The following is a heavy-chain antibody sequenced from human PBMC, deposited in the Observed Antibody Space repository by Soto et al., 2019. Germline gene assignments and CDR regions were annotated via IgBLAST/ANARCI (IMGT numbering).Heavy chain of an antibody. V-gene: IGHV1-2*04. Sequence: QVQLVQSGAEVKKPGASVKVSCKASGYTFTGYYMHWVRQAPGQGLEWRGCSNPNSGGTNHAQQFQAWVTMTRDTSISTAYRVLSRLISHDTGVYYCARGTYCSGSLVTNKMDVCGQRTTVTVSS. D-gene: IGHD3-10*01. CDR2: SNPNSGGT. CDR3: ARGTYCSGSLVTNKMDV. J-gene: IGHJ6*02. CDR1: GYTFTGYY.